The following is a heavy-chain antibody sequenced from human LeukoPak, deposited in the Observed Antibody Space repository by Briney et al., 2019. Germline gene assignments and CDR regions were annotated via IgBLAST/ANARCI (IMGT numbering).Heavy chain of an antibody. CDR1: LDASTNFN. CDR3: ARCGSTSCIFY. Sequence: ASVKASSEASLDASTNFNIRSGYHAPGQGLEWMGIINPSGGSTSYAQKFQGRVTMTRDTSTSTVYTELSTLRSEDTAMYRCARCGSTSCIFYCGQGTLVTVSS. D-gene: IGHD2-2*01. J-gene: IGHJ4*02. CDR2: INPSGGST. V-gene: IGHV1-46*01.